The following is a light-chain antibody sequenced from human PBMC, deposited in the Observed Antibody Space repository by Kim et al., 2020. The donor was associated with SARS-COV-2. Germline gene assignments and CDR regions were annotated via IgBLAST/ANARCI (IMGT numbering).Light chain of an antibody. V-gene: IGLV3-21*04. Sequence: PGKTARITRDGNNIGSKSEHWYQQKPAQAPVLVIYYASDRPSGIPERFSGSNSGNTATLTISRVEAGDEAAYYCQVWDSSSDHGVFGGGTPRTVL. CDR1: NIGSKS. CDR2: YAS. J-gene: IGLJ3*02. CDR3: QVWDSSSDHGV.